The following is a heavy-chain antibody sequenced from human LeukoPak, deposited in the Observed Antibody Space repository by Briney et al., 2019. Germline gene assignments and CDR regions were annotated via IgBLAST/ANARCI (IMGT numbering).Heavy chain of an antibody. J-gene: IGHJ4*02. V-gene: IGHV3-21*01. CDR3: ARVGYSYGKTFDY. CDR2: ISSTSSYI. D-gene: IGHD5-18*01. CDR1: GCTCISYS. Sequence: PGGALILSCADAGCTCISYSMNWVRQAPREGLEGVSSISSTSSYIYYASSVNGRFTISRDNAKNSLYLQMSRLRADDKAVYYCARVGYSYGKTFDYWGQATLVTVRS.